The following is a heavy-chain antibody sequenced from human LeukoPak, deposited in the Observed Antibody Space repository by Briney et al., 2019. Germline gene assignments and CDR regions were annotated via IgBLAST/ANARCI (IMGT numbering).Heavy chain of an antibody. D-gene: IGHD3-22*01. CDR2: IKQDGSEK. CDR1: GFTFSSYA. Sequence: GGSLRLSCAASGFTFSSYAMSWVRQAPGKGLEWVANIKQDGSEKYYVDSVKGRFTISRDNAKNSLYLQMNSLRAEDTAVYYCARTYYDSSGYYYYGAFDIWGQGTMVTVSS. CDR3: ARTYYDSSGYYYYGAFDI. V-gene: IGHV3-7*01. J-gene: IGHJ3*02.